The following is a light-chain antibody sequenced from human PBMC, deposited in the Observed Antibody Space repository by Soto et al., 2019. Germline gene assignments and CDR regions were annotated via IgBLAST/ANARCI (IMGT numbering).Light chain of an antibody. CDR2: GSS. Sequence: EIVMTQSPATLSVSPGERATLSCRASQSVGSNLAWYQQKPGQAPRLLIYGSSTTATGIPARFSGSGSETEFTLTISSLQSEDFAVYFCQQYHNWPPYTFGQGTKLEIK. J-gene: IGKJ2*01. V-gene: IGKV3-15*01. CDR3: QQYHNWPPYT. CDR1: QSVGSN.